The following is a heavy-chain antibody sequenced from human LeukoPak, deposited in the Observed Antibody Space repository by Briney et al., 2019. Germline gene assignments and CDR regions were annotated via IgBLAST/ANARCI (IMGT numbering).Heavy chain of an antibody. J-gene: IGHJ3*02. V-gene: IGHV1-69*13. Sequence: ASVKVSCKASGGTFSSYAISWVRQAPGQGHEWMGGIIPIFGTANYAQKFQGRVTITADESTSTAYMELSSLRSEDTAVYYCARGHIVAPGVAFDIWGQGTMVTVSS. CDR1: GGTFSSYA. CDR3: ARGHIVAPGVAFDI. CDR2: IIPIFGTA. D-gene: IGHD2-21*01.